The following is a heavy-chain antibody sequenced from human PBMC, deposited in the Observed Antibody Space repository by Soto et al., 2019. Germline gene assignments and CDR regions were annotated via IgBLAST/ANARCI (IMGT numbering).Heavy chain of an antibody. CDR1: GLTLTTYT. Sequence: NPGGSLRLSCEASGLTLTTYTMNWVRQASGKGLEWVSSITSSSGHIYYADSVKGRFTISRDNARNSLYLQMNSLRAEDTAVYYCVRERGLSSFYGMDVWGQGTTVTVSS. CDR2: ITSSSGHI. V-gene: IGHV3-21*01. CDR3: VRERGLSSFYGMDV. D-gene: IGHD3-10*01. J-gene: IGHJ6*02.